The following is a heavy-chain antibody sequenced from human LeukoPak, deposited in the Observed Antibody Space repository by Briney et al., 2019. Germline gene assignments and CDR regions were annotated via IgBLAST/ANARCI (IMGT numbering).Heavy chain of an antibody. D-gene: IGHD6-19*01. Sequence: SETLFLTCTVSGGSISSGGYYWSWIRQHPGKGLEWIGYIYYSGSTYYNPSLKSRVTISVDTSKNQFSLKLSSVTAADTAVYYCARDLGYSVAGSGPPIYWGQGTLVTVSS. J-gene: IGHJ1*01. CDR2: IYYSGST. CDR1: GGSISSGGYY. CDR3: ARDLGYSVAGSGPPIY. V-gene: IGHV4-31*03.